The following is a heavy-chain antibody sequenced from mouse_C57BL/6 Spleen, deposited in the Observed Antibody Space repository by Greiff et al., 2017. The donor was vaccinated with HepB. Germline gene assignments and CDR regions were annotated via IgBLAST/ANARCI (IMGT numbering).Heavy chain of an antibody. CDR2: IDPSDSYT. CDR3: ARWGIPY. CDR1: GYTFTSYW. V-gene: IGHV1-50*01. J-gene: IGHJ3*01. Sequence: QVQLQQPGAELVKPGASVKLSCKASGYTFTSYWMQWVKQRPGQGLEWIGEIDPSDSYTNYNQKFKGKATLTVDTSSSTAYMQLSSLTSEDSAVYDCARWGIPYWGQGTLVTVSA.